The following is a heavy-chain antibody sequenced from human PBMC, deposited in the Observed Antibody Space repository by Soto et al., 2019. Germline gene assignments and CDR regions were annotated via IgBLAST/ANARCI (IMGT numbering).Heavy chain of an antibody. CDR1: GFTFSDYY. V-gene: IGHV3-11*01. Sequence: QVQLVESGGGLVKPGGSLRLSCAASGFTFSDYYMSWIRQAPGKGLEWVSYISSSGSTIYYADSVKGRFTISRDHAKNSLYLQMNSLRAEDTAVYYCARDEDIGYCSGGSCYSPEYFQHWGQGTLVTVSS. J-gene: IGHJ1*01. CDR2: ISSSGSTI. D-gene: IGHD2-15*01. CDR3: ARDEDIGYCSGGSCYSPEYFQH.